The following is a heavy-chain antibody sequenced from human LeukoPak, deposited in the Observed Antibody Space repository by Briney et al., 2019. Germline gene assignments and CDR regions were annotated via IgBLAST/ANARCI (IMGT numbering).Heavy chain of an antibody. Sequence: ASVKVSCKASGYSFTRYAMNWVRQAPGQGLEWMGWINTNTGNPTYAQGFTGRFVFSLDTSVSTAYLQISSLKAEDTAVYYCARLHGSNSNYYYGMDVWGQGTTVTVSS. CDR1: GYSFTRYA. J-gene: IGHJ6*02. D-gene: IGHD4-23*01. V-gene: IGHV7-4-1*02. CDR2: INTNTGNP. CDR3: ARLHGSNSNYYYGMDV.